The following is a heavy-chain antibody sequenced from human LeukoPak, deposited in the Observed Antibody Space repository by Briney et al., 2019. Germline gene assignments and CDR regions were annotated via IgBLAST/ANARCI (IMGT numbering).Heavy chain of an antibody. CDR2: INHSGST. D-gene: IGHD3-10*01. Sequence: SETLSLTCAVYGGSFSGYYWSWIRQPPGKGLEWIGEINHSGSTNYNPSLKGRVTISVDTSKNQFSLKLSSVTAADTAVYYCARQGIMVRGVVGNWFDPWGQGTLVTVSS. J-gene: IGHJ5*02. V-gene: IGHV4-34*01. CDR3: ARQGIMVRGVVGNWFDP. CDR1: GGSFSGYY.